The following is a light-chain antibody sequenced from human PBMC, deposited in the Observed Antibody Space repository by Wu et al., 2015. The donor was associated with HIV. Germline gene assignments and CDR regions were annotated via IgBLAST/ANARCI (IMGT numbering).Light chain of an antibody. Sequence: EIMLTQSPGILSLSPGERATLSCRASQSVSSSYLAWYQQKPGQAPRLLIYGASSRATGIPDRFSGSGSGTDFTLTISRLEPEDFAVYYCQQYGSSPYDFGQGTKLEIK. CDR1: QSVSSSY. CDR3: QQYGSSPYD. V-gene: IGKV3-20*01. J-gene: IGKJ2*01. CDR2: GAS.